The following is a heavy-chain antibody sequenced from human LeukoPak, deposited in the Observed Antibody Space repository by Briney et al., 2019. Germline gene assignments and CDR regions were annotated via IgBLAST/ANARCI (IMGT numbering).Heavy chain of an antibody. CDR1: GYTFTSYG. J-gene: IGHJ4*02. D-gene: IGHD6-19*01. CDR2: ISAYNGNT. Sequence: GASVKVSCKASGYTFTSYGISWVRQAPGQGLEWMGWISAYNGNTNYAQKLQGRVTVTEDTSTDTAYMELSSLRSEDTAVYYCATDLGYSSGWYVYWGQGTLVTVSS. V-gene: IGHV1-18*01. CDR3: ATDLGYSSGWYVY.